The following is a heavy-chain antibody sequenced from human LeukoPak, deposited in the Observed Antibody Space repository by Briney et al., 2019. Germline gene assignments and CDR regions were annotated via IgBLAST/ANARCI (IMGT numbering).Heavy chain of an antibody. J-gene: IGHJ4*02. CDR1: GFSFSNYA. D-gene: IGHD3-16*01. Sequence: NPGRSLRLSCAASGFSFSNYAIHWVRQAPGKGLEWVSSISSTSTYIDYADSVKGRFTISRDNAKNSLYLQMDSLRAEDTAVYYCARDPPSRGTRYFDYWGQGTLVTVSS. V-gene: IGHV3-21*01. CDR2: ISSTSTYI. CDR3: ARDPPSRGTRYFDY.